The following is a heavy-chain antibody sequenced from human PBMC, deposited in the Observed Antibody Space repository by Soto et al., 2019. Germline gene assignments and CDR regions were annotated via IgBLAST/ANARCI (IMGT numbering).Heavy chain of an antibody. D-gene: IGHD3-9*01. CDR1: GYTFTGYY. V-gene: IGHV1-2*04. CDR2: INPNSGGT. J-gene: IGHJ6*02. CDR3: ARGDILTGYYKLYGMDV. Sequence: ASVKVSCKASGYTFTGYYMHWVRQAPGQGLEWMGWINPNSGGTNYAQKFQGWVTMTRDTSISTAYMELSRLRSDDTAVYYCARGDILTGYYKLYGMDVWGRGTLVTVSS.